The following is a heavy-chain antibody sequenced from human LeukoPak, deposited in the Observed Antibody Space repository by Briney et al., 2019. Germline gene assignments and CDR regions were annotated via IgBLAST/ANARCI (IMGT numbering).Heavy chain of an antibody. V-gene: IGHV3-30*01. Sequence: GGSLRLSCAASGFTFSSYAMHWVRQAPGKGLEWVAVISYDGSNKYYADSVKGRFTISRDNSKNTLYLQMNSLRAGDTAVYYCARGREGAARPMGYFDYWGQGTLATVSS. D-gene: IGHD6-6*01. CDR1: GFTFSSYA. CDR2: ISYDGSNK. J-gene: IGHJ4*02. CDR3: ARGREGAARPMGYFDY.